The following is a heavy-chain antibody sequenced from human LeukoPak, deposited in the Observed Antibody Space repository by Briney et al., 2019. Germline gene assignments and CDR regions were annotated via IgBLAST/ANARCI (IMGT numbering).Heavy chain of an antibody. V-gene: IGHV3-23*01. CDR1: GFTFSSYA. CDR2: ISGSGSVT. D-gene: IGHD1-26*01. J-gene: IGHJ4*02. Sequence: GSLRLSCAASGFTFSSYAMSWVRQAPGKGLEWVSTISGSGSVTYYPDSVRGRFTISRDNSKNTLHLQMDSLRAEDTAIYYCAKWPEGATPKFHYWGQGTLVTVSS. CDR3: AKWPEGATPKFHY.